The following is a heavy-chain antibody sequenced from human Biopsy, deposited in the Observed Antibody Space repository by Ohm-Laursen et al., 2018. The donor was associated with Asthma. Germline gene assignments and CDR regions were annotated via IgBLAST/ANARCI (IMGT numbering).Heavy chain of an antibody. J-gene: IGHJ4*02. CDR3: ARGDSSGWSHYYFDH. V-gene: IGHV3-53*01. D-gene: IGHD6-19*01. Sequence: SLRLSCAASGFTVSRDHMFWVRQAPGKGLEWVSVIYSGGTSHTADSVRGRFTISRDFPKNTLHLQMHSLGVEDTAVYYCARGDSSGWSHYYFDHWGQGTLVTVSS. CDR1: GFTVSRDH. CDR2: IYSGGTS.